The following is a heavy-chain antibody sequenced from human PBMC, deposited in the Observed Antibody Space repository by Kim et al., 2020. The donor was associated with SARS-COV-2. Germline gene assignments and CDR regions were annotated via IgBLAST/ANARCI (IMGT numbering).Heavy chain of an antibody. CDR2: IIPIFGTA. D-gene: IGHD3-16*01. V-gene: IGHV1-69*13. CDR1: GGTFSSYA. Sequence: SVKVSCKASGGTFSSYAISWVRQAPGQGLEWMGGIIPIFGTANYAQKFQGRVTITADESTSTAYMELSSLRSEDTAVYYCAREQGGVYYYYYGMDVWGQGTTVTVSS. J-gene: IGHJ6*02. CDR3: AREQGGVYYYYYGMDV.